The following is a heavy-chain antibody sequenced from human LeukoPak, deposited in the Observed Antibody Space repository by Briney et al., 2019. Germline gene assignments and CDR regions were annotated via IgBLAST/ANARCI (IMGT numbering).Heavy chain of an antibody. V-gene: IGHV4-34*01. CDR2: INHSGST. CDR3: ARGENFDWLLGPSAVGGMDV. J-gene: IGHJ6*02. CDR1: GGSFSGYY. D-gene: IGHD3-9*01. Sequence: PSETLSLNCAVYGGSFSGYYWSWIRQPPGKGLEWIGEINHSGSTNYNPSLKSRVTISVDTSKNQFSLKLSSVTAADTAVYYCARGENFDWLLGPSAVGGMDVWGQGTTVTVSS.